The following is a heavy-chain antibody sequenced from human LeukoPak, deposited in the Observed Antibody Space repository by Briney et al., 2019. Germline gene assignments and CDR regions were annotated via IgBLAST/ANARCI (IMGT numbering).Heavy chain of an antibody. V-gene: IGHV1-8*01. D-gene: IGHD5-18*01. CDR3: ARSLPPETAVVNWCDP. Sequence: GASVKVSCKAAGYTFTRYDITWLRQATGQGPESMGWMNPSTGSTVYAQKFQGRVTMTSDTSTSTAYMELSSLKSEDKAVYYCARSLPPETAVVNWCDPWGQGTLVTVSS. CDR2: MNPSTGST. J-gene: IGHJ5*02. CDR1: GYTFTRYD.